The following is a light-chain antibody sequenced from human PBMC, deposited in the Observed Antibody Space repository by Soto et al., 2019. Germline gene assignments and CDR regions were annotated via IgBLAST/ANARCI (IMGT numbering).Light chain of an antibody. Sequence: QSALTQPRSVSGSPGQSVAISCTGSRSDVGGYKYVSWYQQFPGKAPKLIIYDVSRRPSGVPDRFSGSKSGNTASLTISGLQAEDEGDYYCQAYDYSLTASVFGGGTKLTVL. J-gene: IGLJ3*02. V-gene: IGLV2-11*01. CDR3: QAYDYSLTASV. CDR2: DVS. CDR1: RSDVGGYKY.